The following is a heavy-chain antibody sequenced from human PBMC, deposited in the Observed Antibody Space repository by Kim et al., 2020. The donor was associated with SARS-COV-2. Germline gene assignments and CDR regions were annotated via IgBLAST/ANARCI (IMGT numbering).Heavy chain of an antibody. J-gene: IGHJ3*02. Sequence: SVKVSCKASGGTFSSYAISWVRQAPGQGLEWMGGIIPIFGTANYAQKFQGRVTITADESTSTAYMELSSLRSEDTAVYYCARDIHYYYDSSTGAFDIWGQGTMVTVSS. CDR1: GGTFSSYA. CDR3: ARDIHYYYDSSTGAFDI. V-gene: IGHV1-69*13. CDR2: IIPIFGTA. D-gene: IGHD3-22*01.